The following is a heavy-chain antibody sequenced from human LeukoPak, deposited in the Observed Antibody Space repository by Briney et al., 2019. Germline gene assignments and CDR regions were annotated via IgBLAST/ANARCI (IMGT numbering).Heavy chain of an antibody. CDR3: ARFPVTTAYYYYMDV. Sequence: ASVKVSCKASGYTFTSYGISWVRQAPGQGLEWMGWISAYNGNTNYAQKLQGRVTMTTDTSTSTAYMELRSLRSDDTAVYYCARFPVTTAYYYYMDVWGKGTTVTVSS. J-gene: IGHJ6*03. D-gene: IGHD4-11*01. V-gene: IGHV1-18*01. CDR2: ISAYNGNT. CDR1: GYTFTSYG.